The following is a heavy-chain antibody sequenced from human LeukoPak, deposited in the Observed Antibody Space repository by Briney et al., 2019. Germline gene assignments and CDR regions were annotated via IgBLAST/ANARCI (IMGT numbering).Heavy chain of an antibody. Sequence: SVKVSCKASGGTFSSYAISWVRQAPGQGLEWMGGIIPIFGTANYAQKFQGRVTITADESTSTAYMELSSLRSEDTAVYYCARVLYYYDSSGSACYYYYGMGVWGQGTTVTVSS. V-gene: IGHV1-69*13. D-gene: IGHD3-22*01. CDR2: IIPIFGTA. CDR3: ARVLYYYDSSGSACYYYYGMGV. J-gene: IGHJ6*02. CDR1: GGTFSSYA.